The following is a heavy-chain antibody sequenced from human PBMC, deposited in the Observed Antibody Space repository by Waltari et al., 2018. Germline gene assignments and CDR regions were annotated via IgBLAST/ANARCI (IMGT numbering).Heavy chain of an antibody. CDR2: MNPNSGNT. CDR1: GYAFTSYY. CDR3: ARWDYYDSSGCYHY. Sequence: QVQLVQSGAAGKKPGASVKVSCKASGYAFTSYYINGVRQGTGQGREWMGWMNPNSGNTGYAQKFQGRVTMTRNTSISTAYMELRSLRSEDTAVYYCARWDYYDSSGCYHYWGQGTLVTVSS. J-gene: IGHJ4*02. D-gene: IGHD3-22*01. V-gene: IGHV1-8*01.